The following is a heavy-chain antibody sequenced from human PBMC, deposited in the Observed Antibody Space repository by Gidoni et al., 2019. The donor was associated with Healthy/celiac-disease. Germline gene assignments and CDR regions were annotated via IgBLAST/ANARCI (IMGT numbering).Heavy chain of an antibody. J-gene: IGHJ6*02. CDR3: ARVPVQLCLTEGYYYYYGMDV. CDR2: IYYSGST. CDR1: GGSSSSGGYY. D-gene: IGHD5-18*01. V-gene: IGHV4-31*03. Sequence: QVQLQESGQGLVKPSQTMSLTCTVSGGSSSSGGYYWSWIRQHPGKGLEWIWYIYYSGSTYYNPSLKSRVTISVATSKNQFSLKLSSVTAADTAVYYCARVPVQLCLTEGYYYYYGMDVWGQGTTVTVSS.